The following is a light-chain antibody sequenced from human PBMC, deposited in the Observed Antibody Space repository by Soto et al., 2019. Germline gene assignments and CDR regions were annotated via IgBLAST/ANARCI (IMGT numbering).Light chain of an antibody. CDR3: QQSYSTLLT. CDR1: QSISSY. J-gene: IGKJ4*01. CDR2: AAS. Sequence: DIQMTQSPSSLSASVGDRVTITCRASQSISSYLNWYQQKPGKAPKLLIYAASSLQSGVPSRFSGSGSGTDFTLTISSLQPEDSATYYCQQSYSTLLTFGGGTKVEIK. V-gene: IGKV1-39*01.